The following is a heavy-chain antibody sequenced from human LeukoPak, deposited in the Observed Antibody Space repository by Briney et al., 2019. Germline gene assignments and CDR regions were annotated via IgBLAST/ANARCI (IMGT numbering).Heavy chain of an antibody. CDR2: IKQDGSEK. CDR1: GFTFSNYW. V-gene: IGHV3-7*01. J-gene: IGHJ4*02. Sequence: PGGSLRLSCAASGFTFSNYWMGYVRQSPGKGLEWVANIKQDGSEKYYVDSVKGRFTISRDNAKNSLYLQMNSLRAEDTAVYYCARVVVRGVILIDYWGQGTLVTVSS. D-gene: IGHD3-10*01. CDR3: ARVVVRGVILIDY.